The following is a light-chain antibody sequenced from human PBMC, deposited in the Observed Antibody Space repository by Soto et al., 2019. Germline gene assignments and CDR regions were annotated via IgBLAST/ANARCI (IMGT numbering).Light chain of an antibody. V-gene: IGKV3-20*01. CDR1: QSVSSSY. J-gene: IGKJ3*01. CDR3: QQYGSSPPIT. CDR2: GAS. Sequence: EIVLTQSPGTLSLSPGERATLSCRASQSVSSSYFAWYQQKPGQAPRLLIYGASSRATGIPDRFSCSGSGTDFTLTISRLEPEDFAVYYCQQYGSSPPITFGPGTKVDIK.